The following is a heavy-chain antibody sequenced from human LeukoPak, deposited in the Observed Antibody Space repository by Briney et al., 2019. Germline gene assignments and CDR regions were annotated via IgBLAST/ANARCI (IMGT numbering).Heavy chain of an antibody. D-gene: IGHD2-15*01. J-gene: IGHJ4*02. CDR1: GFTFSSYA. Sequence: GGSLRLSCSASGFTFSSYAMSWVCQGAGKGLEWVSGISGSASDTYYADSVKRRFTISRDYYKNTLYLQINSLRAEDTAVYHCAKDRRATLYGEFEFWGQGTLVTVSS. V-gene: IGHV3-23*01. CDR2: ISGSASDT. CDR3: AKDRRATLYGEFEF.